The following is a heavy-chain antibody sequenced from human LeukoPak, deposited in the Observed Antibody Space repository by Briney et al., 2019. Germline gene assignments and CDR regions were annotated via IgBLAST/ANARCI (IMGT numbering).Heavy chain of an antibody. V-gene: IGHV4-34*01. Sequence: SETLSLTCAVYGGSFSGYYWSWIRQPPGKGLEXXXXXXXSGSTNYNPSLKSRVTISVDTSKNQFSLKLSSVTAADTAVYYCARERGYCSSTSCYGPWYFDLWGRGTLVTVSS. CDR1: GGSFSGYY. J-gene: IGHJ2*01. CDR3: ARERGYCSSTSCYGPWYFDL. CDR2: XXXSGST. D-gene: IGHD2-2*01.